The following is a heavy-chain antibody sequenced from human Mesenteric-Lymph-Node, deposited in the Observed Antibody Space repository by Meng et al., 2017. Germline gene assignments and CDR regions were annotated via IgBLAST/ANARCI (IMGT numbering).Heavy chain of an antibody. V-gene: IGHV4-31*03. CDR2: IYYSGST. CDR3: ARDSAVTTSAFDI. Sequence: QGEMQESGPGLVKPSQTLSLTGTVSGGSISSGGYYWSWIRQHPGKGLEWIGYIYYSGSTYYNPSLKSRVTISVDTSKNQFSLKLSPVTAADTAVYYCARDSAVTTSAFDIWGQGTMVTVSS. CDR1: GGSISSGGYY. J-gene: IGHJ3*02. D-gene: IGHD4-17*01.